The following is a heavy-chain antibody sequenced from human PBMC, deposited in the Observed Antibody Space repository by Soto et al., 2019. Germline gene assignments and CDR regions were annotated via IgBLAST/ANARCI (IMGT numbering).Heavy chain of an antibody. CDR3: ARAGPYKHGNPSIGHFQH. J-gene: IGHJ1*01. D-gene: IGHD1-1*01. V-gene: IGHV1-69*13. CDR2: IIPIFGTA. Sequence: AAVKVSCKASGGTFSSYAISWVRQAPGQGLEWMGGIIPIFGTANYAQKFQGRVTITADESTSTAYMELSSLRSEDTAVYYCARAGPYKHGNPSIGHFQHWGQGTLVTVSS. CDR1: GGTFSSYA.